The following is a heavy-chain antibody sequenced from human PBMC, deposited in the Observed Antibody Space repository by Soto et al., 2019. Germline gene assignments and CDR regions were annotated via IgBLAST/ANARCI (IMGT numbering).Heavy chain of an antibody. Sequence: ASVKVSCKAAGYTFTGYYMHWVRQAPGQGLEWMGWINPNSGGTNYAQKFQGRVTMTRDTSLSTAYMELSRLRSDDTAVYYCARRLVYYVTLTGSLGMDVWGQGTTVTVS. CDR2: INPNSGGT. CDR1: GYTFTGYY. J-gene: IGHJ6*01. V-gene: IGHV1-2*02. CDR3: ARRLVYYVTLTGSLGMDV. D-gene: IGHD3-9*01.